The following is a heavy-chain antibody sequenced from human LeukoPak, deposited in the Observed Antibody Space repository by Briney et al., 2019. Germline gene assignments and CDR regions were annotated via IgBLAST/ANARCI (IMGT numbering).Heavy chain of an antibody. CDR3: ARESTGDAYFGY. D-gene: IGHD2-21*02. CDR1: GDTFSSYA. Sequence: GASVKVSCKASGDTFSSYAITWVRQAPGQGLEWMGRIIPILGIANYAQKFQGRVTITADKSTSTAYMELSSLRSEDTAVYYCARESTGDAYFGYWGQGTLVTVSS. CDR2: IIPILGIA. J-gene: IGHJ4*02. V-gene: IGHV1-69*04.